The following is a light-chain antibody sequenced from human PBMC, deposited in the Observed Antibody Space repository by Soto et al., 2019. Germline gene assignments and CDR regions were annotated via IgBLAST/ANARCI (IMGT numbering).Light chain of an antibody. Sequence: DIQMTQSPSTLSASVGDRVTITCRASQSISSWLAWYQQKPGKAPKLLIYKASSLESGVPSRFSGSGSGTQFTLPIRSLQPDDFATYYCQQYYSSSPYTFGQGTKLEIK. J-gene: IGKJ2*01. CDR3: QQYYSSSPYT. CDR2: KAS. CDR1: QSISSW. V-gene: IGKV1-5*03.